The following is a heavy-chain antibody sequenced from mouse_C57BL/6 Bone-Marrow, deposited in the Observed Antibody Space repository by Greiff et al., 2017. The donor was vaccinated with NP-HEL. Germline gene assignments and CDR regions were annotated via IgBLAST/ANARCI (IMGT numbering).Heavy chain of an antibody. V-gene: IGHV1-81*01. CDR2: IYPRSGNT. J-gene: IGHJ3*01. CDR3: ARQEDAWFAY. Sequence: VKLQESGAELARPGASVKLSCKASGYTFTSYGISWVKQRTGQGLEWIGEIYPRSGNTYYNEKFKGKATLTADKSSSTAYMELRSLTSEDSAVYFCARQEDAWFAYWGQGTLVTVSA. CDR1: GYTFTSYG.